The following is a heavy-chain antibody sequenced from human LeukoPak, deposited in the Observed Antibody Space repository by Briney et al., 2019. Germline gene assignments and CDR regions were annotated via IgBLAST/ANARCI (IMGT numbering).Heavy chain of an antibody. D-gene: IGHD3-10*01. V-gene: IGHV3-43*02. Sequence: PGRSLRLSCAAPGFMFHDYAIHWVRQAPGKGLEWVSLISGDGGSTFYADSVKGRFTISRDNSKNTLYLQMNSLRADDTAVHYCARHLHYYGSGNYYYYFYAMDVWGQGTTVTVSS. CDR2: ISGDGGST. J-gene: IGHJ6*02. CDR1: GFMFHDYA. CDR3: ARHLHYYGSGNYYYYFYAMDV.